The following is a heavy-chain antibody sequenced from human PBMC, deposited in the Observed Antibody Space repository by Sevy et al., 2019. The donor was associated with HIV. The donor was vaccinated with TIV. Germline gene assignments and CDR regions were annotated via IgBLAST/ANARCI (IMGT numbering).Heavy chain of an antibody. V-gene: IGHV3-21*01. D-gene: IGHD3-3*01. J-gene: IGHJ4*02. CDR2: ISSGSDYI. Sequence: GGSLRLSCAASGFTLSTYTMNWVRQAPGKGLEWVSSISSGSDYIYSADSVKGRFTISRDNAKNSLYLQMNSLRAEDTAVYYCARGFLEWLTYFDYWGQGTLVTVSS. CDR1: GFTLSTYT. CDR3: ARGFLEWLTYFDY.